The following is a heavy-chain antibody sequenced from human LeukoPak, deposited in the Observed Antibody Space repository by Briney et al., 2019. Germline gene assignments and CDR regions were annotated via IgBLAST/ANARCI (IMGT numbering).Heavy chain of an antibody. CDR3: ARDNVVDATSGIDY. V-gene: IGHV4-38-2*02. CDR2: VSYSGST. CDR1: GFIFSDYY. D-gene: IGHD1-26*01. Sequence: GSLRLSCAASGFIFSDYYMSWIRQAPGEGLEWIGSVSYSGSTYYNPSLKSRVTISLDTSKNQFSLKLTSMTAADTAVYFCARDNVVDATSGIDYWGQGTLVTVSS. J-gene: IGHJ4*02.